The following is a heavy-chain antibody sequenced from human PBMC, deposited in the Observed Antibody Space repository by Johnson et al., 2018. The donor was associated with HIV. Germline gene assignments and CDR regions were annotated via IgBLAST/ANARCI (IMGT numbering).Heavy chain of an antibody. V-gene: IGHV3-13*01. CDR1: GFTFSSYD. D-gene: IGHD1-26*01. CDR3: ANGRLAAHDAFDI. CDR2: IGTAGDT. J-gene: IGHJ3*02. Sequence: VQLVESGGGLVQPGGSLRLSCAASGFTFSSYDMHWVRQATGKGLEWVSAIGTAGDTYYPGYVKGRFTISRANFKNTLYVKMTILGAEDTAVYYCANGRLAAHDAFDIWGQGTMVTVSS.